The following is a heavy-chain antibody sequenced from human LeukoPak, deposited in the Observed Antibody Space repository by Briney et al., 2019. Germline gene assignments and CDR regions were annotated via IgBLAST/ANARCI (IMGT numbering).Heavy chain of an antibody. CDR2: IYYSGST. D-gene: IGHD3-3*01. CDR3: ARGRFLDAFDI. V-gene: IGHV4-59*01. J-gene: IGHJ3*02. Sequence: ASETLSLTCTVSGGSISSYYWSCIRQPPGKGLEWIGYIYYSGSTKYKPSLKSRVTISVDTSKNQFSLKLSSATAADTAVYYCARGRFLDAFDIWGQGTMVTVSS. CDR1: GGSISSYY.